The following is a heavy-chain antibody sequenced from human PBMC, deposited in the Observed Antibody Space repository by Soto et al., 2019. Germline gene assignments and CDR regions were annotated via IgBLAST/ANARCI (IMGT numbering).Heavy chain of an antibody. CDR3: ARVRVAGTYGYYYGMDV. V-gene: IGHV1-18*01. CDR1: GYTFTSYG. CDR2: ISAYNGNT. D-gene: IGHD6-19*01. J-gene: IGHJ6*02. Sequence: QVQLVQSGAEVKKPGASVKVSCKASGYTFTSYGISWVRQAPGQGLEWMGWISAYNGNTNYAQKRQGRVTMTTDTSTSTAYMELRSLRSDDTAVYYCARVRVAGTYGYYYGMDVWGQGTTVTVSS.